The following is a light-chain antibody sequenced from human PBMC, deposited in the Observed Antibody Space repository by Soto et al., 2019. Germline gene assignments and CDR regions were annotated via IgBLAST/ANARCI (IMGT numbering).Light chain of an antibody. Sequence: QSALTQPPSASGSPGQSVTISCTGTSSDVGSYKYVSWYQQHPGKAPKLMIYEVSQRPSGVPDRFSGSKSGNTASLTVSGRQADDEADYYCSSYAGSNNPVVFGGGTKLTVL. CDR3: SSYAGSNNPVV. J-gene: IGLJ2*01. CDR1: SSDVGSYKY. V-gene: IGLV2-8*01. CDR2: EVS.